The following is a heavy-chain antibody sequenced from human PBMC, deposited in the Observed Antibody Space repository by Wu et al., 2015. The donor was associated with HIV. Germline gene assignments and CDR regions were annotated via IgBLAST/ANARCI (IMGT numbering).Heavy chain of an antibody. J-gene: IGHJ4*02. CDR1: GYTFTGYY. V-gene: IGHV1-2*02. CDR2: INPDSGGT. D-gene: IGHD3-22*01. Sequence: QVQLVQSGAEVKKPGASVKVSCKASGYTFTGYYMHWVRQAPGQGLEWMGWINPDSGGTNYAQKFLGRVTMTRDTTISTAYMELSRLRSDDTAVYYCARVPNLIVVAADYWGQGTLVTVSS. CDR3: ARVPNLIVVAADY.